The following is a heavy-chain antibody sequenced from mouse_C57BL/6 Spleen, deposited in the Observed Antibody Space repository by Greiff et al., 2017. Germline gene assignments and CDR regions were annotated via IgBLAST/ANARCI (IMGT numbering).Heavy chain of an antibody. D-gene: IGHD2-5*01. CDR3: ARDYSNYSGFAY. Sequence: EVKLVESGGDLVKPGGSLKLSCAASGFTFSSYGMSWVRQTPDKRLEWVATISSGGSYTYYPDSVKGRFTISRDNAKNTLYLQMSSLKSEDTAMYYCARDYSNYSGFAYWGQGTLVTVSA. CDR2: ISSGGSYT. J-gene: IGHJ3*01. V-gene: IGHV5-6*01. CDR1: GFTFSSYG.